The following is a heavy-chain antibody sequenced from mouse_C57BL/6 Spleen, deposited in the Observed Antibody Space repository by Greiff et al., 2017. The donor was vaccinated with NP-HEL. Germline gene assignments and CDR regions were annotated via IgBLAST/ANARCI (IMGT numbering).Heavy chain of an antibody. CDR3: ARDGANWDGFDY. CDR1: GFTFSSYA. Sequence: DVKLVESGGGLVKPGGSLKLSCAASGFTFSSYAMSWVRQTPEKRLEWVATISDGGSYTYYPDNVKGRFTISRDNAKNNLYLQMSHLKSEDTAMYYCARDGANWDGFDYWGQGTTLTVSS. J-gene: IGHJ2*01. CDR2: ISDGGSYT. V-gene: IGHV5-4*01. D-gene: IGHD4-1*01.